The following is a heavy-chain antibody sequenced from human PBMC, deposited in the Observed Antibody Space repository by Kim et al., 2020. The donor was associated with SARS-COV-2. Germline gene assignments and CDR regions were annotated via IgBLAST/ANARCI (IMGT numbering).Heavy chain of an antibody. V-gene: IGHV3-21*01. D-gene: IGHD3-22*01. J-gene: IGHJ6*01. CDR3: ARDSLKGITMIVVASYYYGMDV. Sequence: GGSLRLSCAASGFTFSSYSMNWVRQAPGKGLEWVSSISSSSSYIYYADSVKGRFTISRDNAKNSLYLQMNSLRAEDTAVYYCARDSLKGITMIVVASYYYGMDVWGQGTTVTVSS. CDR1: GFTFSSYS. CDR2: ISSSSSYI.